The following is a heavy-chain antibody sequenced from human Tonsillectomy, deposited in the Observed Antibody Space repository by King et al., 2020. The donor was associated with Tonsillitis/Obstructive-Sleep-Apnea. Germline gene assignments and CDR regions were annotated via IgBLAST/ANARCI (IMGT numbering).Heavy chain of an antibody. Sequence: VQLVESGEGLVQPGGSLRLSCAASGFTFSSYAMHWVRQAPGKGLEYVSAISSNGGSTYYADSVKGRFTISRDNSKNTLYLQMGSLRAEDMAMYYCARVNRYYYYMDVWGKGTTVTVSS. V-gene: IGHV3-64*02. CDR3: ARVNRYYYYMDV. CDR2: ISSNGGST. CDR1: GFTFSSYA. J-gene: IGHJ6*03. D-gene: IGHD1-14*01.